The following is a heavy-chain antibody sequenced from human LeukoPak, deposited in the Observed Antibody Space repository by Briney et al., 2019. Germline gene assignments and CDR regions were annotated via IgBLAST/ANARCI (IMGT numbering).Heavy chain of an antibody. D-gene: IGHD2-2*01. J-gene: IGHJ4*02. CDR3: ARGSSWSFREYQLPRYYFDY. V-gene: IGHV6-1*01. Sequence: SQTLSLTCAISGDSVSSNSAAWNWIRQSPSRGLEWLGRTYYRSKWYNDYAVSVKSRITINPDTSKNQFSLQLNSVTPEDTAVYYCARGSSWSFREYQLPRYYFDYWGQGTLVIVSS. CDR1: GDSVSSNSAA. CDR2: TYYRSKWYN.